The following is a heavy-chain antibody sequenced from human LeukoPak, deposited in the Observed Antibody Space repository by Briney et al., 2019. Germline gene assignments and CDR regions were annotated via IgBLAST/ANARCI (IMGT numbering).Heavy chain of an antibody. V-gene: IGHV4-61*05. J-gene: IGHJ4*02. CDR1: DDSISSSTYY. D-gene: IGHD3-10*01. CDR3: ARGRLARAPYFDY. Sequence: SETLSLTCIISDDSISSSTYYWGWIRLPPGKGPEWIGYVYYSGSTNYNPSLKSRVTISVDTSKNQFSLKLSSVTAADTAVYYCARGRLARAPYFDYWGQGTLVIVSS. CDR2: VYYSGST.